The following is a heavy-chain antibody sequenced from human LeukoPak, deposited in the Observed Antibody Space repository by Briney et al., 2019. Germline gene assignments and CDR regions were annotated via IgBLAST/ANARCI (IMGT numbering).Heavy chain of an antibody. Sequence: ASVKVSCKASGYTFTSYGISWVRQAPGQGLEWMGWISAYNGDTNYAQKLQGRVTMTTDTSTSTAYMELRSLRSDDTAVYYCATGYCSSTNCRIDYWGQGTLVTVSS. CDR3: ATGYCSSTNCRIDY. CDR1: GYTFTSYG. D-gene: IGHD2-2*03. CDR2: ISAYNGDT. V-gene: IGHV1-18*01. J-gene: IGHJ4*02.